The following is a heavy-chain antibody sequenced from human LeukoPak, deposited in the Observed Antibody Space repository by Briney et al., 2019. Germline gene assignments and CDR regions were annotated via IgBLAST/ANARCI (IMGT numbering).Heavy chain of an antibody. CDR3: ARDRSRGLELHWYFDL. CDR1: GFTFSSYS. Sequence: GGSLRLSCAASGFTFSSYSMNWIRQAPRKGLEWVSSISSSSSYIYYADSVKGRVTISRDNAKKSLFLQMNSLRAEDTAVYYCARDRSRGLELHWYFDLWGRGTLLTVSS. V-gene: IGHV3-21*01. CDR2: ISSSSSYI. J-gene: IGHJ2*01. D-gene: IGHD2-15*01.